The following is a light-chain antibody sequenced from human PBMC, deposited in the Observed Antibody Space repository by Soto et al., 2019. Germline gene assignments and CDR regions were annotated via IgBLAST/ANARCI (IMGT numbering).Light chain of an antibody. CDR1: QSVLYSSNNKNY. CDR2: WAS. CDR3: QQFYSSPHT. Sequence: DSVMSQSPASLAVSLGERATINCKSSQSVLYSSNNKNYLAWYQQKLGQPPKLLFFWASTRESGIPDRFSGSGSGTDFTLTISSLQAEDVAVYYCQQFYSSPHTFGQGTKVDI. J-gene: IGKJ1*01. V-gene: IGKV4-1*01.